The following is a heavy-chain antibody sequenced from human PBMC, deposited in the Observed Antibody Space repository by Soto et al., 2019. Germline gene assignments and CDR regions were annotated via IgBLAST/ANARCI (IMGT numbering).Heavy chain of an antibody. CDR2: ISANDGNT. D-gene: IGHD6-19*01. Sequence: ASVKVSCKASGYTFTSYGISWVRQAPGQGLEWMGWISANDGNTNYAQKLQGRVTMTRDTSTSTVYMELSSLRSEDTAVYYCARTKQDSSGNALDYWGQGTLVTVSS. V-gene: IGHV1-18*01. CDR1: GYTFTSYG. J-gene: IGHJ4*02. CDR3: ARTKQDSSGNALDY.